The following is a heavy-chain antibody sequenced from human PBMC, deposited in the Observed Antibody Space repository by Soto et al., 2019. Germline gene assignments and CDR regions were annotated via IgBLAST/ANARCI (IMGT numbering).Heavy chain of an antibody. CDR3: ARDKITDLFDY. Sequence: SETLSLACSVSGGSINSGDSYWNWIRQNPGKGLEWIGFIYYTGNTYCNPSLRSRCSMSLDTSENQFSLKLTSVTAADTAVYYCARDKITDLFDYWGQGTLVTVS. CDR1: GGSINSGDSY. D-gene: IGHD3-10*01. J-gene: IGHJ4*02. CDR2: IYYTGNT. V-gene: IGHV4-31*03.